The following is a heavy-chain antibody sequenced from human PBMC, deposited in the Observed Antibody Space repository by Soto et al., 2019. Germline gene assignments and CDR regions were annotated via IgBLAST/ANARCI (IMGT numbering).Heavy chain of an antibody. Sequence: QVQLQESGPGLVKPSETLSLTCTVSGDSFSTYYWSWIRQPPGKGLEWIGYVHYTGSTSYNPSLKSRVTISLDTSRSQFSLRLRSVTAADTAIYYCARLPGNTYGLFDYWGQGALVTVSS. V-gene: IGHV4-59*01. D-gene: IGHD2-8*01. CDR3: ARLPGNTYGLFDY. CDR1: GDSFSTYY. J-gene: IGHJ4*02. CDR2: VHYTGST.